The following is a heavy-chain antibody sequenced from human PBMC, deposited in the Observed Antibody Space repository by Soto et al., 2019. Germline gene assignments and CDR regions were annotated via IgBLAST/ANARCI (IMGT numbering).Heavy chain of an antibody. CDR2: IIPIFGTA. Sequence: SVKVSCKASGGTFSSYAISWVRQAPGQGLEWMGGIIPIFGTANYAQKFQGRATITADESTSTAYMELSSLRSEDTAVYYCAREGRGYDPVYNWFDPWGQGTLVTVSS. CDR3: AREGRGYDPVYNWFDP. J-gene: IGHJ5*02. CDR1: GGTFSSYA. D-gene: IGHD5-12*01. V-gene: IGHV1-69*13.